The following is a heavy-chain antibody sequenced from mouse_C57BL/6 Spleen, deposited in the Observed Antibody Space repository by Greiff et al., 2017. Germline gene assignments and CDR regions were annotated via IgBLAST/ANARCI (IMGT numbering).Heavy chain of an antibody. CDR2: IHPNSGST. J-gene: IGHJ2*01. CDR3: ARQGYGSFFDY. D-gene: IGHD2-10*02. V-gene: IGHV1-64*01. Sequence: QVQLQQSGAELVKPGASVKLSCKASGYTFTSYWMHWVKQRPGQGLEWIGMIHPNSGSTNYNEKFKSKATLTVDKSSSTAYLQLSSLTSEDSAVYYCARQGYGSFFDYWGQGTTLTVSS. CDR1: GYTFTSYW.